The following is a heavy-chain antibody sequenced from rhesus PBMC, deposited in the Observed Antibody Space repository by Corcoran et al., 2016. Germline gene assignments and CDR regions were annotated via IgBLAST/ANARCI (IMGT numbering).Heavy chain of an antibody. CDR3: ARVLVVITMVYGLDS. D-gene: IGHD3-28*01. CDR1: GGSISSNY. J-gene: IGHJ6*01. CDR2: ISGSGGST. V-gene: IGHV4-173*01. Sequence: QLQLQESGPGLVKPSETLSLTCAVSGGSISSNYWSWIRQPPGKGREWIGRISGSGGSTDYNPSLKSPVTISTDPSKNQFSLKRSSVTAADTAVYYCARVLVVITMVYGLDSWGQGVVVTVSS.